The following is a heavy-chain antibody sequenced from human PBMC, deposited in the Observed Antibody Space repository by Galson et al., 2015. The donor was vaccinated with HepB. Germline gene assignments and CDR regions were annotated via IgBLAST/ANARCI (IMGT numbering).Heavy chain of an antibody. D-gene: IGHD3-10*01. CDR1: GFTFSSYA. J-gene: IGHJ5*01. Sequence: SLRLSCAASGFTFSSYAMSWVRQAPGKGLEWVSAISGSGGSTYYADSVKGRFTISRDNSKNTLYLQKNSLRAGDTAGYYCAKGARGGGHLRFGEFNWFDPWGQGTLGTVSS. CDR2: ISGSGGST. V-gene: IGHV3-23*01. CDR3: AKGARGGGHLRFGEFNWFDP.